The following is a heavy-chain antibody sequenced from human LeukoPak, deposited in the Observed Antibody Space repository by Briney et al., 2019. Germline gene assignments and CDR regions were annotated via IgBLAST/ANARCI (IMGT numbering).Heavy chain of an antibody. Sequence: PGGSLRLSCAASGFTFSSYSMNWARQAPGKGLEWVSSISSSSSYIYYADSVKGRFTISRDNAKNSLYLQMNSLRAEDTAVYYCARDRLVGYYDILTGYPNNWFDPWGQGTLVTVSS. CDR1: GFTFSSYS. CDR2: ISSSSSYI. V-gene: IGHV3-21*01. D-gene: IGHD3-9*01. CDR3: ARDRLVGYYDILTGYPNNWFDP. J-gene: IGHJ5*02.